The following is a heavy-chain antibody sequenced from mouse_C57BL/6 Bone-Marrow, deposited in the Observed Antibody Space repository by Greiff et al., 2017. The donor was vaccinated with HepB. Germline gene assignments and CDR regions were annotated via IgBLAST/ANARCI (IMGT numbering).Heavy chain of an antibody. Sequence: VQLQQSGAELVKPGASVKLSCTASGFNIKDYYMHWVKQRPEQGLEWIGRIDPEDGETKYAPKFQGKATITADPSSNTAYLQLSSLTSEDTAVYYCARCETTVVATDWYFDVWGTGTTVTVSS. V-gene: IGHV14-2*01. CDR2: IDPEDGET. CDR1: GFNIKDYY. CDR3: ARCETTVVATDWYFDV. D-gene: IGHD1-1*01. J-gene: IGHJ1*03.